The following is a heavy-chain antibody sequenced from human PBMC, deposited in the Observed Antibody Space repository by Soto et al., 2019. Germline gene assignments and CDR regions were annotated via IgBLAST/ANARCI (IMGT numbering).Heavy chain of an antibody. Sequence: QVQLVQSGAEGTKPGASVKVSCRASGYTFSSYYIHWVRQAPGQGLEWVGVINPNGGGTRYAQRFQGRVTLTRDTSTSTVYMDLSRLRSDDTAVFYCARDLASETGTTYWGQGTLVTVSS. CDR2: INPNGGGT. CDR1: GYTFSSYY. J-gene: IGHJ4*02. V-gene: IGHV1-46*01. CDR3: ARDLASETGTTY. D-gene: IGHD1-7*01.